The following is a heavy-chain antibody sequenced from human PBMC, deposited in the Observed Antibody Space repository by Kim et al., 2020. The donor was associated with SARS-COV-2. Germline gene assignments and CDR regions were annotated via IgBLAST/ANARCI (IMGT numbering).Heavy chain of an antibody. CDR1: GFSVSDNY. V-gene: IGHV3-53*01. J-gene: IGHJ6*02. CDR3: ARGGARGYSDGYGMEG. CDR2: IYSGGST. Sequence: GGSLRLSCAASGFSVSDNYMSWVRQAPGKGLEWVSIIYSGGSTYYTDSVKGRFTISRDDSKNTLYLQMSNLSADDTAVYYCARGGARGYSDGYGMEGWG. D-gene: IGHD5-18*01.